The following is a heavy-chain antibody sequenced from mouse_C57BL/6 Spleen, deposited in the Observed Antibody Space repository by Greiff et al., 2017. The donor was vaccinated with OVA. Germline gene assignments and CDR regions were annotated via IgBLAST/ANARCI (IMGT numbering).Heavy chain of an antibody. D-gene: IGHD2-4*01. J-gene: IGHJ4*01. CDR1: GYTFTSYW. V-gene: IGHV1-7*01. CDR3: APCDYGGTGYAMDY. CDR2: INPSSGYT. Sequence: QVQLKESGAELATPGASVKLSCTASGYTFTSYWMHWVKQRPGQGLEWIGYINPSSGYTKYNQKFKDKATLTADTSSSTAYMQLSSLTYEDAAVYYCAPCDYGGTGYAMDYWGQGTSVTVSS.